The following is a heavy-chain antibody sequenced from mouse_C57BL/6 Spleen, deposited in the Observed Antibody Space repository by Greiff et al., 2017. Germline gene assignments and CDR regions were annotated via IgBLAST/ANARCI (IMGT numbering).Heavy chain of an antibody. Sequence: VQLQQSGPELVKPGASVKISCKASGYTFTDYYMNWVKQSHGQSLEWIGDINPNNGGTSYNQKFKGKATLTVDKSSSTAYMELRSLTSEASAVYYCARSDSNYVGYWGQGTTLTVSS. J-gene: IGHJ2*01. V-gene: IGHV1-26*01. D-gene: IGHD2-5*01. CDR3: ARSDSNYVGY. CDR1: GYTFTDYY. CDR2: INPNNGGT.